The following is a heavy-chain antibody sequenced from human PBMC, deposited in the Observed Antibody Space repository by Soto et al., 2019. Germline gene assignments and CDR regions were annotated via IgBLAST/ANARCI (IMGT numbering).Heavy chain of an antibody. V-gene: IGHV1-69*12. Sequence: QVQLVQSGAEVKKPGSSVKVSCKASGGTFSSYAISWVRQAPGQGLEWMGGIIPIFGTANYAQKFQGRVTITADESTSTAYMELSSLRSEDTAVYYCAINPGYSSSWYDYYFDSWGQGTLVTVSS. CDR1: GGTFSSYA. D-gene: IGHD6-13*01. CDR3: AINPGYSSSWYDYYFDS. CDR2: IIPIFGTA. J-gene: IGHJ4*02.